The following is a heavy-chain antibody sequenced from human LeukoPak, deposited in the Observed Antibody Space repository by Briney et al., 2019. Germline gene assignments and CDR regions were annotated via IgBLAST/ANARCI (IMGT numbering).Heavy chain of an antibody. D-gene: IGHD4-11*01. CDR1: GYTLTELS. CDR3: ATGRGDDYSNYAVRFYFDY. Sequence: LWASVKVSCKVSGYTLTELSMHWVRQAPGKGLEWMGGFDPEDGETIYAQKFQGRVTMTEDTSTDTAYMELSSLRSEDTAVYYCATGRGDDYSNYAVRFYFDYRGQGTLVTVSS. CDR2: FDPEDGET. J-gene: IGHJ4*02. V-gene: IGHV1-24*01.